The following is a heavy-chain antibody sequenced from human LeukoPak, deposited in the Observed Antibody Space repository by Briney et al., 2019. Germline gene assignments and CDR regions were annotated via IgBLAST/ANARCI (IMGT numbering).Heavy chain of an antibody. D-gene: IGHD2-15*01. CDR1: GFTFSSYS. CDR3: ARDYDSGYCSGGSCRTYYYYYGMDV. J-gene: IGHJ6*02. CDR2: ISSSSSYI. V-gene: IGHV3-21*01. Sequence: GGSLRLSCAASGFTFSSYSMNWVRQAPGKGLEWVSSISSSSSYIYYADSVKGRFTISRDNAKNSLYLQMNSLRAEDTAVYYCARDYDSGYCSGGSCRTYYYYYGMDVWGQGTTVTVSS.